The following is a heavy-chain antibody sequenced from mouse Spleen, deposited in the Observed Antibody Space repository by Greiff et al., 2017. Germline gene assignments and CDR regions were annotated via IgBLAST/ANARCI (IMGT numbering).Heavy chain of an antibody. D-gene: IGHD6-1*01. CDR3: TTRFTRFAY. CDR1: GFNIKDDY. J-gene: IGHJ3*01. V-gene: IGHV14-4*01. Sequence: VQLKESGAELVRPGASVKLSCTASGFNIKDDYMHWVKQRPEQGLEWIGWIDPENGDTEYASKFQGKATITADTSSNTAYLQLSSLTSEDTAVYYCTTRFTRFAYWGQGTLVTVSA. CDR2: IDPENGDT.